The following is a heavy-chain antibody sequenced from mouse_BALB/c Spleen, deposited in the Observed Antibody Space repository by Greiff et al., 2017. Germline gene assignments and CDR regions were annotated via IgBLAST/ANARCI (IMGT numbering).Heavy chain of an antibody. V-gene: IGHV5-17*02. J-gene: IGHJ4*01. Sequence: EVQGVESGGGLVQPGGSRKLSCAASGFTFSSFGMHWVRQAPEKGLEWVAYISSGSSTIYYADTVKGRFTISRDNPKNTLFLQMTSLRSEDTAMYYCARLAMDYWGQGTSGTVSS. CDR3: ARLAMDY. CDR2: ISSGSSTI. CDR1: GFTFSSFG.